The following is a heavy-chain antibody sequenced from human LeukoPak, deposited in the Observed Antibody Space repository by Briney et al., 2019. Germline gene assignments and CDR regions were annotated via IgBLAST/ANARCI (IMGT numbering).Heavy chain of an antibody. CDR1: GGTFSSYA. D-gene: IGHD3-10*01. J-gene: IGHJ4*02. CDR3: ARALYGSGAPYYFDY. Sequence: ASVKVSCKASGGTFSSYAISWVRQAPGQGLEWMGGIIPIFGTANYAQKFQGRATITADESTSTVYMELSSLRSEDTAVYYCARALYGSGAPYYFDYWGQGTLVTVSS. V-gene: IGHV1-69*13. CDR2: IIPIFGTA.